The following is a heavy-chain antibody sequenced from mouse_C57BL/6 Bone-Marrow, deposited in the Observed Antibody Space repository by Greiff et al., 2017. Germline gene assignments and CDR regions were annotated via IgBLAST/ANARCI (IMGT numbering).Heavy chain of an antibody. CDR1: GYSFTGYF. Sequence: EVMLVESGPELVKPGDSVKISCKASGYSFTGYFMNWVMQSHGKSLEWIGRINPYNGDTFYNQKFKGKATLTVDKSSSTAHMELRSLTSEDSAVYYCARNEPMDYWGQGTSVTVSS. J-gene: IGHJ4*01. CDR3: ARNEPMDY. V-gene: IGHV1-20*01. CDR2: INPYNGDT.